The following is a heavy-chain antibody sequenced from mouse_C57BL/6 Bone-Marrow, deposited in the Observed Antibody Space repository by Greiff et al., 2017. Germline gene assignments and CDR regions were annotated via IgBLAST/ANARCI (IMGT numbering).Heavy chain of an antibody. D-gene: IGHD1-1*01. V-gene: IGHV1-4*01. CDR3: ARKVYYGSSFDY. CDR1: GYTFTSYT. CDR2: INPSSGYT. Sequence: VQLVESGAELARPGASVKMSCKASGYTFTSYTMHWVKQRPGQGLEWIGYINPSSGYTKYNQKFKDKATLTADKSSSTAYMQLSSLTSEDSAVYYCARKVYYGSSFDYWGQGTTLTVSS. J-gene: IGHJ2*01.